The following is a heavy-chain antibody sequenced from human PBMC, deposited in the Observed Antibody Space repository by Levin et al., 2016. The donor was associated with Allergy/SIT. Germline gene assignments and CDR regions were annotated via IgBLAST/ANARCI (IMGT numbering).Heavy chain of an antibody. V-gene: IGHV3-49*02. D-gene: IGHD4-17*01. Sequence: FTISRDDSKSIAYLQMNSLKTEDTAVYYCTRGGYGDYGWFDPWGQGTLVTVSS. CDR3: TRGGYGDYGWFDP. J-gene: IGHJ5*02.